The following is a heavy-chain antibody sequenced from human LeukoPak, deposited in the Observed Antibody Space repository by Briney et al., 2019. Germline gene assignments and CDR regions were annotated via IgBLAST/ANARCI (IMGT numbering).Heavy chain of an antibody. CDR3: VRAVASIRYRFDI. J-gene: IGHJ3*02. V-gene: IGHV4-59*08. D-gene: IGHD6-19*01. Sequence: PSETLSLTCAVYGGSFSGYYWSWIRQPPGKGLEWIGYIYYSGSTNYNPSLKSRVTISVDTSKNQFSLKLSSVTAADTAVYYCVRAVASIRYRFDIWGQGTMVTVSS. CDR2: IYYSGST. CDR1: GGSFSGYY.